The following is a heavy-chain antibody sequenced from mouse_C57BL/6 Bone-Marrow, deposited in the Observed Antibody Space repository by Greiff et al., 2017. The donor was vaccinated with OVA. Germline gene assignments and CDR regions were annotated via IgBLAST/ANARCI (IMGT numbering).Heavy chain of an antibody. CDR2: IYPRSGNT. J-gene: IGHJ4*01. Sequence: QVQLQQSGAELARPGASVKLSCKASGYTFTSYGISWVKQRTGQGLEWIGEIYPRSGNTYYNEKFKGKATLTADKSSSTAYMALRSLTSEDSAVDVCARIWDHYAMDYWGQGTSVTVSS. CDR1: GYTFTSYG. D-gene: IGHD4-1*01. V-gene: IGHV1-81*01. CDR3: ARIWDHYAMDY.